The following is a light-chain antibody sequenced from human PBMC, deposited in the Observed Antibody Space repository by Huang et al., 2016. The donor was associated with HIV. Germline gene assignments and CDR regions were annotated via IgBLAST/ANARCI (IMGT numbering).Light chain of an antibody. J-gene: IGKJ3*01. V-gene: IGKV3-15*01. CDR3: QQYNDFRST. CDR2: AAS. Sequence: ETVMTQSPVTLSVSPGVRASLSCRSSQIVSSHLAWYQQKPGQAPRHLIYAASTRASGVPARFSGSGAGTEFTLTISTLQSEDSAVYYCQQYNDFRSTFGPGTRVEIK. CDR1: QIVSSH.